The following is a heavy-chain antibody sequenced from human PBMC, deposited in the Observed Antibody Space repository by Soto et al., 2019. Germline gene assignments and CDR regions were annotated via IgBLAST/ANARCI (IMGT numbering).Heavy chain of an antibody. V-gene: IGHV1-46*01. CDR3: ARDFSGPMDY. D-gene: IGHD3-10*01. CDR1: GYTFTNYY. J-gene: IGHJ4*02. Sequence: GASVKVSCKASGYTFTNYYMHWVRQAPGQGLEWMGTIYPSGGSTRNAQKFQGRVTMTRDTSTSTVYMELSSLRSEDTAVYYCARDFSGPMDYWGLGTLVTVSS. CDR2: IYPSGGST.